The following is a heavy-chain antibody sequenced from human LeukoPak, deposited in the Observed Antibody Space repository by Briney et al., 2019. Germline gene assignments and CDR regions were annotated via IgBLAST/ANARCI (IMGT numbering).Heavy chain of an antibody. D-gene: IGHD3-22*01. J-gene: IGHJ3*02. CDR1: GFTFSNYW. V-gene: IGHV3-74*01. Sequence: PGGSLRLSCAASGFTFSNYWMHWVRQAPGKGLVWVSRIKGDGSHTIYADSVKGRFTISRGNAKNSLYLQMNSLRAEDTAVHYCARDRSTTMIVVGDDAFDIWGQGTMVTVSS. CDR2: IKGDGSHT. CDR3: ARDRSTTMIVVGDDAFDI.